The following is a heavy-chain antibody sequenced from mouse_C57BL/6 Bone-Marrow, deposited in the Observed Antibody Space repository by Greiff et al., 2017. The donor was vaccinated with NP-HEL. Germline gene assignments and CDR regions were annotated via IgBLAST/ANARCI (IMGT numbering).Heavy chain of an antibody. Sequence: EVQLQQSGAELVRPGASVKLSCTASGFNIKDDYMHWVKQRPEQGLEWIGWIDPENGDTEYASKFQGKATITADTSSNTAYLQLSSLTSEDTAVYYCTTSHYYGSSYYWYFDVWGTGTTVTVSS. D-gene: IGHD1-1*01. CDR2: IDPENGDT. V-gene: IGHV14-4*01. CDR3: TTSHYYGSSYYWYFDV. J-gene: IGHJ1*03. CDR1: GFNIKDDY.